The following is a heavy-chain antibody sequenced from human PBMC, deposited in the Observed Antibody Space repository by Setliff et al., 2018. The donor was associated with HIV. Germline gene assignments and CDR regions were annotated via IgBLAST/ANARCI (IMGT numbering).Heavy chain of an antibody. D-gene: IGHD1-26*01. CDR2: IWYDGSNK. CDR3: AKKGTSGTYSYYFDY. Sequence: GGSLRLSCAASEFTFRSYAMHWVRQAPGKGLEWVAVIWYDGSNKYYADSVKGRFTTSRDTSKNTLYLQMNSLRAEDTAVYYCAKKGTSGTYSYYFDYWGQGTLVTVSS. V-gene: IGHV3-33*06. J-gene: IGHJ4*02. CDR1: EFTFRSYA.